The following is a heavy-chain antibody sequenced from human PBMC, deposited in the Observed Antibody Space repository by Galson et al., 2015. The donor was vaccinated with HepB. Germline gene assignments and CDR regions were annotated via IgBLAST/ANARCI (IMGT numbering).Heavy chain of an antibody. J-gene: IGHJ5*02. D-gene: IGHD3-16*01. CDR1: GFIFRHHA. CDR2: INGRGSTT. CDR3: VKEGAWFGGDWFDP. Sequence: LRLSCAGSGFIFRHHAMAWIRQAPGKGLEWVSGINGRGSTTYYADAVKGRFSISRDNSKNTVFLQMDNLRAEDTAIYYCVKEGAWFGGDWFDPWGQGTLVTVS. V-gene: IGHV3-23*01.